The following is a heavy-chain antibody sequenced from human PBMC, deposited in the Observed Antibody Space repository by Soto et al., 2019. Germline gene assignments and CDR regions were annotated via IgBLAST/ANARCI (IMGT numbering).Heavy chain of an antibody. CDR3: ARDLYPLVAVGSNGMDV. V-gene: IGHV1-2*04. Sequence: ASVKVSCKASGYTFTGYYMHWVRQAPGQGLEWMGWINPNSGGTNYAQKFQGWVTMTRDTSISTAYMELSRLRSDDTAVYYCARDLYPLVAVGSNGMDVWGQGTTVTVSS. CDR2: INPNSGGT. CDR1: GYTFTGYY. J-gene: IGHJ6*02. D-gene: IGHD2-2*01.